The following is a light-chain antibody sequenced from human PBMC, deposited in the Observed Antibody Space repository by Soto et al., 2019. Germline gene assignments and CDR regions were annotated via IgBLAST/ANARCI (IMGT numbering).Light chain of an antibody. CDR3: LQHNVYPWT. CDR2: AAT. J-gene: IGKJ1*01. CDR1: QSINNY. Sequence: IQLTQSPSSLSASVGDRVAITCRTSQSINNYLGWFQLKPGKAPKRLIYAATRLQSGVPSRFSGSGSDTEFTLTISSLQPEDFATYFCLQHNVYPWTFGQGTKVDIK. V-gene: IGKV1-17*01.